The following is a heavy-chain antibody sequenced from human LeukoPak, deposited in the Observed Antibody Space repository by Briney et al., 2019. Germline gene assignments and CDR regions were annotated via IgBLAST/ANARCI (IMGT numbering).Heavy chain of an antibody. J-gene: IGHJ4*02. CDR3: TTGTSGWSS. V-gene: IGHV3-15*01. D-gene: IGHD6-19*01. CDR2: IKSKTDGGTT. CDR1: GFTFNNAW. Sequence: GGSLRLSCAASGFTFNNAWMSWVRQAPGRGLEWIGHIKSKTDGGTTDYAAPVKGRFTISRDDSKNTLYLHTNSLTTEDTAVYSCTTGTSGWSSWGQGTLVTVSS.